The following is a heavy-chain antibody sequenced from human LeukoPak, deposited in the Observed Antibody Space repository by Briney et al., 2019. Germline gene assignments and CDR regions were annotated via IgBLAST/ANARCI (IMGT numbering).Heavy chain of an antibody. D-gene: IGHD5-24*01. CDR2: IYYSGST. CDR3: ARHNEMANLNPFDY. J-gene: IGHJ4*02. V-gene: IGHV4-39*01. CDR1: GGSISRTTYY. Sequence: KPSETLSLTCAVSGGSISRTTYYWGWIRQPPGKGLEWIGSIYYSGSTHYNPSLQSRVPISVDTSKNQFSLNLTSVTAADTAVYYCARHNEMANLNPFDYWGQGTLVTVSS.